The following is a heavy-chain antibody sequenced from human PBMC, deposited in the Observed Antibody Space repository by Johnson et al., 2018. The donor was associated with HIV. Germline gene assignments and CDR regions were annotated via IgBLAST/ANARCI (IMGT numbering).Heavy chain of an antibody. CDR2: IGTAGDT. J-gene: IGHJ3*02. D-gene: IGHD2-8*01. CDR3: ARGAFLKVYVSDDAFDI. V-gene: IGHV3-13*01. Sequence: VQLVESGGGLVQPGGSLRLSCAASGFTFSSYYMHWVRQATGKGLEWVSAIGTAGDTYYPGSVKGRFTISRDNSKNTLYLQLYNLRAEDTAVYYCARGAFLKVYVSDDAFDIWGQGTMVTVSS. CDR1: GFTFSSYY.